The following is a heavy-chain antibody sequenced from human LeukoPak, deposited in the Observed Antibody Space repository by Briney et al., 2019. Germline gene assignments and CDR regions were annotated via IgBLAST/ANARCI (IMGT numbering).Heavy chain of an antibody. CDR2: IPDSGRYS. D-gene: IGHD6-13*01. CDR3: VRGDSRDY. J-gene: IGHJ4*02. V-gene: IGHV3-21*01. Sequence: GGSLRLSCTACGFIFSTFTMNWVRQAPGKGLEWVASIPDSGRYSHDADSVRGRFTISRDNAKNSLYLDMDNLSAEDTAVYYCVRGDSRDYWGQGTLVTVSS. CDR1: GFIFSTFT.